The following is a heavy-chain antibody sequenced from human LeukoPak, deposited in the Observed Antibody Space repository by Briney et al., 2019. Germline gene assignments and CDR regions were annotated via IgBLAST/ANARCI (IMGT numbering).Heavy chain of an antibody. Sequence: GASVKVSCKASGYTFTGYYMHWVRQAPGQGLEWMGWINPNSGGTNYAQKFQGRVTMTRDTSISTAYMELSRLRSDDTAVYYCARDGGSAGNPGYYYMDVWGKGTTVTISS. D-gene: IGHD2-15*01. V-gene: IGHV1-2*02. CDR1: GYTFTGYY. CDR2: INPNSGGT. J-gene: IGHJ6*03. CDR3: ARDGGSAGNPGYYYMDV.